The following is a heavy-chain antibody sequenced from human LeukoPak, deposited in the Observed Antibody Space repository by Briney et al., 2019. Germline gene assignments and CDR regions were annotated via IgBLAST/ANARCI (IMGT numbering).Heavy chain of an antibody. Sequence: SETLSLTCTVSGGSMTSSSYYWGWIRQPPGKGLEWIGSIHYSGRIYYNPSLKSRVSISVDTSKNQFSLRLSSVTAADTAAYYCARVSGSYYSDFDYWGQGTLVTVSS. J-gene: IGHJ4*02. CDR3: ARVSGSYYSDFDY. CDR2: IHYSGRI. V-gene: IGHV4-39*07. D-gene: IGHD3-10*01. CDR1: GGSMTSSSYY.